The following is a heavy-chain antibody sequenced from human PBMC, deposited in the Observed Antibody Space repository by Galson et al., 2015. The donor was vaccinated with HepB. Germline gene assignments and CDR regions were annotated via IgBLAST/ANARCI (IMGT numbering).Heavy chain of an antibody. CDR2: IKSKTDGGTT. J-gene: IGHJ4*02. D-gene: IGHD3-3*01. CDR1: GFTFSNAW. CDR3: TTDSDRFLEWSNLKSSSDLLFDY. Sequence: SLRLSCAASGFTFSNAWMSWVRQAPGKGLKWVGRIKSKTDGGTTDYAAPVKGRFTISRDDSKNTLYLQMNSLKTEDTAVYYCTTDSDRFLEWSNLKSSSDLLFDYWGQGTLVTVSS. V-gene: IGHV3-15*01.